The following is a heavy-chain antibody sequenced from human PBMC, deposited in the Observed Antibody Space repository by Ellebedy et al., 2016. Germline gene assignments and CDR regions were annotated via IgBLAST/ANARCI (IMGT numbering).Heavy chain of an antibody. CDR1: GFTFGDYA. CDR3: TREYFRGWLPAWGY. V-gene: IGHV3-49*03. J-gene: IGHJ4*02. CDR2: IRSKAYGGTT. D-gene: IGHD2-2*01. Sequence: GESLKISCTASGFTFGDYAMSWFRQAPGKGLEWVGFIRSKAYGGTTEYAASVKGRFTISRDDSKSIAYLQMNSLKTEDTAVYYCTREYFRGWLPAWGYWGQGTLVTVSS.